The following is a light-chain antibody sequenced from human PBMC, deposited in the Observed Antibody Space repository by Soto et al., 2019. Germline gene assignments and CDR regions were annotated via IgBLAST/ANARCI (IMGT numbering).Light chain of an antibody. CDR1: SGDVDPYNY. CDR3: CSYVGTPL. CDR2: DVN. V-gene: IGLV2-11*01. J-gene: IGLJ2*01. Sequence: QSALTQPPSVSRSPGQSVTISCTGTSGDVDPYNYVSWYQQHPGRAPKLVIYDVNMRPSGVPDRFSGSKSGDTSSLTISGLQAEDEADYYCCSYVGTPLVGGGTKLTVL.